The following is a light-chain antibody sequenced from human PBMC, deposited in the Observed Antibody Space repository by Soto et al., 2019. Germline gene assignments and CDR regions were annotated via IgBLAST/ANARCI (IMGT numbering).Light chain of an antibody. Sequence: DIQMTQSPSTLSASVGDRVTITCRASQSISSWLAWYQQKPGKAPKLLIYDASSLESGVPSRFSGSGSGTEFTLTISSLQPDDFATYSCQQYNSYSFGQGTNVDVK. CDR3: QQYNSYS. CDR1: QSISSW. J-gene: IGKJ1*01. V-gene: IGKV1-5*01. CDR2: DAS.